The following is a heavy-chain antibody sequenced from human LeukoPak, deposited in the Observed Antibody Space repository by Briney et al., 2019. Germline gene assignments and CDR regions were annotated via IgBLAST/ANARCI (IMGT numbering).Heavy chain of an antibody. CDR1: GFTVSSNY. J-gene: IGHJ3*02. V-gene: IGHV3-53*01. CDR2: IYSGGST. D-gene: IGHD4/OR15-4a*01. Sequence: GGSLRLSCAASGFTVSSNYMSWVRQAPGKGLEWVSVIYSGGSTYYADSVKGRFTISRDNSKNTLYLQMNSLRAEDTAVYHCAKGRTNDYGEPYTFDIWGQGTMVTVSS. CDR3: AKGRTNDYGEPYTFDI.